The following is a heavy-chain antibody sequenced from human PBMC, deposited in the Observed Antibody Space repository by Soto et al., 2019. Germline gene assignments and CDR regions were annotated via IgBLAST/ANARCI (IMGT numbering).Heavy chain of an antibody. D-gene: IGHD6-13*01. Sequence: GGSLRLSCAASGFTFSSYAMSWVRQAPGKGLEWVSLITGSGGDTYYADSVKARFTISSDNSRNTLYLQMNSLRAEDTAVYYCAKAAGSSWGTEHFQHWSQGTLVTVSS. CDR1: GFTFSSYA. CDR3: AKAAGSSWGTEHFQH. V-gene: IGHV3-23*01. J-gene: IGHJ1*01. CDR2: ITGSGGDT.